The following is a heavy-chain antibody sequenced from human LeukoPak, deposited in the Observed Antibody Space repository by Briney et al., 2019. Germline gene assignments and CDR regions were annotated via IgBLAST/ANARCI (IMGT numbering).Heavy chain of an antibody. V-gene: IGHV1-18*04. Sequence: GASVKVSCKASGYTFPNYGITWVRQAAGQGLEWMGWISAYNANTNYAQKFQGRVTMTTDTSTSTVYMELRSLRSDDTAIYYCARTDYDILTGARMDVWGKGTTVTVSS. J-gene: IGHJ6*04. CDR3: ARTDYDILTGARMDV. D-gene: IGHD3-9*01. CDR1: GYTFPNYG. CDR2: ISAYNANT.